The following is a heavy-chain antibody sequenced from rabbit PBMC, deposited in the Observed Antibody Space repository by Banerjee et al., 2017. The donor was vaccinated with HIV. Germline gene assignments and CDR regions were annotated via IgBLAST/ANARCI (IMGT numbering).Heavy chain of an antibody. D-gene: IGHD7-1*01. CDR3: ASYPLIPVNNL. CDR1: GFVFSTYY. Sequence: QLEETGGGLVQPGGSLTLSCKASGFVFSTYYMSWVRQAPGKGLEWIGIIYTGKRSADYATWVNGRFTMSSHSAQNTLYLQLNSLTAADTATYFCASYPLIPVNNLWGQGTLVTVS. J-gene: IGHJ4*01. CDR2: IYTGKRSA. V-gene: IGHV1S7*01.